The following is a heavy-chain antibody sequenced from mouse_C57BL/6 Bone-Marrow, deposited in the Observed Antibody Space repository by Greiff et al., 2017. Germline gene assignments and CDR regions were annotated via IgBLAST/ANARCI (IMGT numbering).Heavy chain of an antibody. V-gene: IGHV1-64*01. Sequence: QVHVKQPGAELVKPGASVKLSCKASGYTFTSYWMHWVKQRPGQGLEWIGMIHPNSGSTNYNEKFKSKATLTVDKSSSTAYMQLSSLTSEDSAVXYCVYDGYAYWGQGTLVTVSA. D-gene: IGHD2-3*01. CDR3: VYDGYAY. CDR1: GYTFTSYW. CDR2: IHPNSGST. J-gene: IGHJ3*01.